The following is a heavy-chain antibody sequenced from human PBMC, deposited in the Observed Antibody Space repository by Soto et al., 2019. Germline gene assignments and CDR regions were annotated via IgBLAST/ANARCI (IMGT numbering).Heavy chain of an antibody. CDR1: GGSISSGGYY. D-gene: IGHD5-18*01. V-gene: IGHV4-31*03. CDR2: IYYSGST. Sequence: TLSLTCTVSGGSISSGGYYWSWIRQHPGKGLEWIGYIYYSGSTYYNPSLKSRVTISVDTSKNQFSLKLSSVTAADTAVYYCARDGYSYGYYYGMDVWGQGTTVTVSS. CDR3: ARDGYSYGYYYGMDV. J-gene: IGHJ6*02.